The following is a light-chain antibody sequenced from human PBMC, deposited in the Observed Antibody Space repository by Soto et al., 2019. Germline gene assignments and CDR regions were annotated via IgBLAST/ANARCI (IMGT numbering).Light chain of an antibody. CDR1: QGISSY. CDR3: QKCYSYPQT. J-gene: IGKJ1*01. Sequence: AIRMTQSPSPFSASTGARVTITCRASQGISSYLAWYQQKPEKAPKLLIYAASTLQSGVPSRFSGSGSGTDFILTISCLQSEDFATYYWQKCYSYPQTFGQGTKVEIK. CDR2: AAS. V-gene: IGKV1-8*01.